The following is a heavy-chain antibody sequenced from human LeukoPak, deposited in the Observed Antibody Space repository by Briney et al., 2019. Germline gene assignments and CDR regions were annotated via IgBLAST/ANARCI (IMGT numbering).Heavy chain of an antibody. CDR1: GGSISSGGYY. CDR2: IYYSGST. Sequence: SQTLSLTCTVSGGSISSGGYYWSWIRQHPGKGLEWIGYIYYSGSTYYNLSLKSRVTISVDTSKNQFSLKLSSVTAADTAVYYCARDHCSGGGCSWFDPWGQGTLVTVSS. D-gene: IGHD2-15*01. CDR3: ARDHCSGGGCSWFDP. V-gene: IGHV4-31*03. J-gene: IGHJ5*02.